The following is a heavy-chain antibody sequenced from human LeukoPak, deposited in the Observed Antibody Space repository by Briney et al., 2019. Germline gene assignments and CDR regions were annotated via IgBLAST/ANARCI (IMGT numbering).Heavy chain of an antibody. J-gene: IGHJ5*02. CDR3: ARVPCVTTSCSPINWFDP. D-gene: IGHD2-2*01. CDR1: GYTFTGYY. CDR2: INPNNGGA. Sequence: ASVKVSCKASGYTFTGYYMHWVRQAPGQGLEWMGWINPNNGGAGYAQKFQSRVTMTRDTSISTAYMELSGLRSDDTAVYYCARVPCVTTSCSPINWFDPWGQGTLVTVSS. V-gene: IGHV1-2*02.